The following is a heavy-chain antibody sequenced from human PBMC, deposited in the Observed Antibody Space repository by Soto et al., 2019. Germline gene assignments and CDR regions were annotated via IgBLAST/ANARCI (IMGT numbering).Heavy chain of an antibody. CDR3: ARCEYWSQLGGYGMDV. D-gene: IGHD6-13*01. CDR2: IIPIFGTA. CDR1: GGTFSSYA. J-gene: IGHJ6*02. Sequence: QVQLVQSGAEVKKPGSSVKVSCKASGGTFSSYAISWARQAPGQGLEWMGGIIPIFGTANYAQKFQGRVTITADESTSTAYMELSSLRPEDTAVYYCARCEYWSQLGGYGMDVWAQGPTVTVSS. V-gene: IGHV1-69*01.